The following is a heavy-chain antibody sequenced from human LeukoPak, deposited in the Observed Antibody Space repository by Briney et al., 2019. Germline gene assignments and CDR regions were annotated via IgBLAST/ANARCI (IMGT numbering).Heavy chain of an antibody. J-gene: IGHJ4*02. V-gene: IGHV3-23*01. Sequence: GGSLRLSCAVSGFTFSSYAMSWVRQAPGKGLEWVSAISGSGTSTYYADSVKGRFTISRDNSKNTLYLQMNSLRAEDTAVYYCARDPIVVVISDYFDYWGQGTLVTVSS. CDR2: ISGSGTST. CDR1: GFTFSSYA. D-gene: IGHD3-22*01. CDR3: ARDPIVVVISDYFDY.